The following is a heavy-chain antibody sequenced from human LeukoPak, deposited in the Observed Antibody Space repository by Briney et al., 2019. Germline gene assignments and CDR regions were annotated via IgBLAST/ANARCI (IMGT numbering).Heavy chain of an antibody. V-gene: IGHV3-23*01. J-gene: IGHJ4*02. CDR2: IRGSGDST. D-gene: IGHD6-13*01. Sequence: PGGSLRLSCAASGFTFSSYAMSWVRQAPGKGLEWVSAIRGSGDSTYYADSVKGRFTISRDNSKNTLYLQMNSLRAEDTAVYYCAKRFRGSXGLYYFDYWGQGTLVTVSS. CDR3: AKRFRGSXGLYYFDY. CDR1: GFTFSSYA.